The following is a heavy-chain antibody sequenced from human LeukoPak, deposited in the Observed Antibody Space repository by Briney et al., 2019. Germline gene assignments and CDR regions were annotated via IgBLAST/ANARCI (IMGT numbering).Heavy chain of an antibody. J-gene: IGHJ4*02. CDR3: ARDRRCDSTSCQELLDY. D-gene: IGHD2-2*01. CDR2: INPNNGGT. V-gene: IGHV1-2*02. CDR1: GYSFTDYY. Sequence: GASVKVSCRASGYSFTDYYMHWVRQAPGQGLEWMGWINPNNGGTNYAQKFQGRVTMTRDTSISTAYMELSSLRSDDTAVYYCARDRRCDSTSCQELLDYWAREPWSPSPQ.